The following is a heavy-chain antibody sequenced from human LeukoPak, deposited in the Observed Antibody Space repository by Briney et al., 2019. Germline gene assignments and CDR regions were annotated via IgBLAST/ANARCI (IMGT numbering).Heavy chain of an antibody. CDR3: ARAPSEIGGYYPEYFRH. CDR2: IKSDGGT. V-gene: IGHV3-74*01. Sequence: GGSLRLSCAASGFTFSTYWMHWVRQAPGKGLVWVSRIKSDGGTNYADSVKGRFTISRDNAKKTVSLQMNSLRPEDTGVYYCARAPSEIGGYYPEYFRHWGQGTLVTVSS. CDR1: GFTFSTYW. J-gene: IGHJ1*01. D-gene: IGHD3-22*01.